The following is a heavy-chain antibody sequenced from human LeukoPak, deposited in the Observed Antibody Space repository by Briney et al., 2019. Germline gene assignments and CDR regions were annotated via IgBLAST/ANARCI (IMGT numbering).Heavy chain of an antibody. CDR1: GGCISSSSYY. CDR2: IYYSGST. J-gene: IGHJ5*02. Sequence: SETLSLTCTVSGGCISSSSYYWGWIRQPPGKGLEWIGSIYYSGSTYYNPSLKSRVTISVDTSKNHFSLKLGSVTAADTAVYYCARHIYGSGSYYWFDPWGQGTLVTVSS. V-gene: IGHV4-39*01. D-gene: IGHD3-10*01. CDR3: ARHIYGSGSYYWFDP.